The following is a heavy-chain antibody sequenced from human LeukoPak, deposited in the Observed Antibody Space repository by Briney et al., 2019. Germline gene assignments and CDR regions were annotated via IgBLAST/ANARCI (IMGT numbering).Heavy chain of an antibody. CDR3: ARDRGARIGYFYYYFYIDV. V-gene: IGHV1-69*05. Sequence: RASVKVSCKASGGTFSSYAISWVRQAPGQGLEWMGGIIPIFGTANYAQKFQGRVTITTDESTSTAYMELSSLRSEDTAVYYCARDRGARIGYFYYYFYIDVWGKGTTVTVSS. CDR2: IIPIFGTA. D-gene: IGHD3-3*01. CDR1: GGTFSSYA. J-gene: IGHJ6*03.